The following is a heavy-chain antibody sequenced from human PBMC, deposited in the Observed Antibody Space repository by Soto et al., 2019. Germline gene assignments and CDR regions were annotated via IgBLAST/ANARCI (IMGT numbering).Heavy chain of an antibody. CDR1: GFTISTYG. J-gene: IGHJ4*02. V-gene: IGHV3-33*01. CDR3: ARDSGSHPGNTETDF. CDR2: LRYDGSNK. D-gene: IGHD3-10*01. Sequence: GRSLRLSCAAAGFTISTYGMHWVRQAPGKGLEWVAVLRYDGSNKHYADSVKGRFIISRDNSKNTLYLQMNSLRAEDTALYFCARDSGSHPGNTETDFWGQGTLVTVSS.